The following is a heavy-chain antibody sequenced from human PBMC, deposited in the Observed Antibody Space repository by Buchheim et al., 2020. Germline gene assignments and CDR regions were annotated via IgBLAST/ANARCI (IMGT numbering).Heavy chain of an antibody. CDR1: GFTFSSYW. V-gene: IGHV3-74*01. Sequence: EVQLVESGGGLVQPGGSLRLSCAASGFTFSSYWMHWVRQAPGKGLVWVSRINSDGSSTSYADSVKGRFTISRDNAKNTLYLQMNSLRAEDTTVYYCARDRGSYFVPYYYYYGMDVWGQGTT. D-gene: IGHD1-26*01. CDR3: ARDRGSYFVPYYYYYGMDV. J-gene: IGHJ6*02. CDR2: INSDGSST.